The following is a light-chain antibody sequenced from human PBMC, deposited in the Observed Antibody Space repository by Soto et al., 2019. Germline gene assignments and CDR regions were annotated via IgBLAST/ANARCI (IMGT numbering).Light chain of an antibody. CDR3: QQYNSYWT. CDR2: DAS. J-gene: IGKJ1*01. V-gene: IGKV1-5*01. CDR1: PSISSW. Sequence: DIQMTQSPSTLSASVGDRVTITCRASPSISSWLAWYQQKPGKAPKLLIYDASSLESGVPSRFSGSGSGTEFTLTISRLQPDDFATYYCQQYNSYWTFGQGTKVEIK.